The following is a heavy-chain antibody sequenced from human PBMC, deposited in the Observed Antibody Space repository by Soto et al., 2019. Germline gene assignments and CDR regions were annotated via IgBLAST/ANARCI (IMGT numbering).Heavy chain of an antibody. Sequence: QVHLVQSGAEVKKPGASVKVSCKGSGYAFTTYGITWVRQAPGQGLEWMGWISAHNGNTNYAQKLQGRVTVTRDTSTSTAYMELRSLSSDDTAVYYCARGRYGGYWGQGGRVTGYS. J-gene: IGHJ4*02. D-gene: IGHD3-10*01. CDR3: ARGRYGGY. CDR1: GYAFTTYG. CDR2: ISAHNGNT. V-gene: IGHV1-18*01.